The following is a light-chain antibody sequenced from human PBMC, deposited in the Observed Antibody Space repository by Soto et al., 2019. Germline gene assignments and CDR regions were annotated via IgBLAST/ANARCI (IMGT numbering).Light chain of an antibody. V-gene: IGLV1-40*01. CDR1: SSNIGAGYD. Sequence: QPVLTQPPSVSGAPGQRVTISCTGSSSNIGAGYDVHWYQQPPGTAPKLLIYGNSNRPSGVPDRFSGSKSGTSASLAITGLQAEDEADYYCQSYDSSLSGSGVFGGGTKVTVL. CDR2: GNS. CDR3: QSYDSSLSGSGV. J-gene: IGLJ2*01.